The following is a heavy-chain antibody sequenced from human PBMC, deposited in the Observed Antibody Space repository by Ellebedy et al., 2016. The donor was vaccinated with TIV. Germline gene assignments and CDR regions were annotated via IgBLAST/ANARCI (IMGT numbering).Heavy chain of an antibody. J-gene: IGHJ4*02. V-gene: IGHV3-23*01. CDR3: AKGRGGGSDTSAPRYYFDY. Sequence: PGGSLRLSCAASGFTFSSYAMSWVRQAPGKGLEWVSTISSTGSRTYYADSVEGRFIISSDNSKKTLYLQMNSLRAEETAVYYCAKGRGGGSDTSAPRYYFDYWGLGTLVTVSS. CDR1: GFTFSSYA. CDR2: ISSTGSRT. D-gene: IGHD3-22*01.